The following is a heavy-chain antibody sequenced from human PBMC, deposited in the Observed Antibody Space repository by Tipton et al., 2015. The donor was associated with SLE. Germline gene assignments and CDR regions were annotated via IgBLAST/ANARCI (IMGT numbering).Heavy chain of an antibody. V-gene: IGHV4-59*12. D-gene: IGHD6-6*01. CDR2: IYYSGNT. CDR1: GGSISSYY. Sequence: TLSLTCTVSGGSISSYYWSWIRQPPGKGLEWIGSIYYSGNTNYNPSLKSRVTISVDTSNNQFSLKLSSVTAADTAVYFCARRPHSSSPAGVAFDIWGQGTMVTVSS. CDR3: ARRPHSSSPAGVAFDI. J-gene: IGHJ3*02.